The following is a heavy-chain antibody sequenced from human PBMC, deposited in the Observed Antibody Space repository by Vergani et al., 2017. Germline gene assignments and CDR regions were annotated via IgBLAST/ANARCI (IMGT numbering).Heavy chain of an antibody. CDR2: ISYDGSNK. D-gene: IGHD3-22*01. Sequence: QVQLVESGGGVVQPGRSLRLSCAASGFTFSSYAMHWVRQAPGKGLEWVAVISYDGSNKYYADSVKGRFTISRDNSKNTLYLQMNSLGAEDTAVYYCARNQEPWYSSGYLDAFDIWGQGTMVTVSS. CDR1: GFTFSSYA. V-gene: IGHV3-30*01. CDR3: ARNQEPWYSSGYLDAFDI. J-gene: IGHJ3*02.